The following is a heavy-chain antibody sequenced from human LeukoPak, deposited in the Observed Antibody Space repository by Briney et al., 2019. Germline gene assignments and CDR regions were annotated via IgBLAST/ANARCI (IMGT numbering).Heavy chain of an antibody. V-gene: IGHV3-15*01. D-gene: IGHD3-10*01. CDR2: IKSETDAGTT. CDR3: TTGTHGSGSHDFDF. Sequence: PGGSLRLSCAASGFTFSYAWINWFRQAQGKGRDWFARIKSETDAGTTDYAAPVKGRFTLSRDDSKNRVFLQMSSLKIEDTGVYYCTTGTHGSGSHDFDFWGQGTLVTVSS. CDR1: GFTFSYAW. J-gene: IGHJ4*02.